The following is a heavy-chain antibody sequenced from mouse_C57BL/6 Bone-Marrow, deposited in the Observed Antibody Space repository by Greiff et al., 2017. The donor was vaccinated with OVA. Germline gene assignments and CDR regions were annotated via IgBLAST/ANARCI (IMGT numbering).Heavy chain of an antibody. CDR3: AREIYDGYPYWYFDG. D-gene: IGHD2-3*01. Sequence: VQLQQPGAELVRPGTSVKLSCKASGYTFTSYWMHWVKQRPGQGLEWIGVIDPSDSYTNYNQKFKGKATLTVDTSSSTAYMQLSSLTSEDSAVYYCAREIYDGYPYWYFDGWGTGTTVTVSS. J-gene: IGHJ1*03. CDR2: IDPSDSYT. V-gene: IGHV1-59*01. CDR1: GYTFTSYW.